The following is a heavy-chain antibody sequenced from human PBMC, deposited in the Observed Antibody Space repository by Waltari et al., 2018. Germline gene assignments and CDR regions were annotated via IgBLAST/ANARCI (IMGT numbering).Heavy chain of an antibody. J-gene: IGHJ5*02. V-gene: IGHV4-34*01. CDR2: INHSGST. CDR3: ARVVVAATSSNWFDP. CDR1: GGSFSGYY. Sequence: QVQLQQWGAGLLKPSETLSLTCAVYGGSFSGYYWSWIRQPPGKGLEWIGEINHSGSTNYSPSLKSRVTISVDTSKNQFSLKLSSVTAADTAVYYCARVVVAATSSNWFDPWGQGTLVTVSS. D-gene: IGHD2-15*01.